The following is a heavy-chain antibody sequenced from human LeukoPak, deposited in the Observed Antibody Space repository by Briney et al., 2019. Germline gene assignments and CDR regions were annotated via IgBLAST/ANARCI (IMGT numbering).Heavy chain of an antibody. V-gene: IGHV4-59*01. CDR3: ARVVSDKNTELYAD. CDR1: GGSISSYY. D-gene: IGHD3-10*01. J-gene: IGHJ4*02. Sequence: SETLSLTCIVSGGSISSYYWSWIRQPPGKGLEWIGYIYYSGSTDYNPSLKSRVTISVDTSKNQFSLKLSSVTAADTAVYYCARVVSDKNTELYADWGQGTLVTVSS. CDR2: IYYSGST.